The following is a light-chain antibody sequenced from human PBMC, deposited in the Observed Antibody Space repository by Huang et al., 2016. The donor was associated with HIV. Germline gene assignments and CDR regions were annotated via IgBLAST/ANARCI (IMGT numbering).Light chain of an antibody. J-gene: IGKJ5*01. Sequence: AVQLTQSPSSLSASVGDTVIISCRASQDIGTSLAWYQQRTGRAPKLLISAASTLQTGVPSRFSGDSAGTYFTLFSTNLQPEDFATYYCQQLHTYPITFGQGTRLDMK. V-gene: IGKV1-13*02. CDR2: AAS. CDR1: QDIGTS. CDR3: QQLHTYPIT.